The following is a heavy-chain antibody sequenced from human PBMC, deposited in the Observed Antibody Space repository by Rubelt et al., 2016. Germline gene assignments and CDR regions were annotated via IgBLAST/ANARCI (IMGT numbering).Heavy chain of an antibody. CDR2: TYDSGTT. CDR1: GSSVSSYY. CDR3: ARAGGSFASGPYYYGMDV. J-gene: IGHJ6*02. D-gene: IGHD3-16*01. V-gene: IGHV4-59*02. Sequence: QVQLQESGPGLVTPSETLSLTCTVSGSSVSSYYWTWIRQPPGKGLDWIGHTYDSGTTNYNPSLKSRASISVDTSKNQFYLNVSAGTPWDTAGYHWARAGGSFASGPYYYGMDVWGRGTTVIVSS.